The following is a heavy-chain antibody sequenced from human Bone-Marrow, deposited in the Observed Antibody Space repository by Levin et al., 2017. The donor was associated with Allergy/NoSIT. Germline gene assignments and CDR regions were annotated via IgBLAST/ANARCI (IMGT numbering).Heavy chain of an antibody. J-gene: IGHJ6*02. CDR1: GFTFTSSA. V-gene: IGHV1-58*01. D-gene: IGHD6-6*01. CDR2: IVVGSGNT. CDR3: AAGFSSSSAYYYYGMDV. Sequence: SVKVSCKASGFTFTSSAVQWVRQARGQRLEWIGWIVVGSGNTNYAQKFQERVTITRDMSTSTAYMELSSLRSEDTAVYYCAAGFSSSSAYYYYGMDVWGQGTTVTVSS.